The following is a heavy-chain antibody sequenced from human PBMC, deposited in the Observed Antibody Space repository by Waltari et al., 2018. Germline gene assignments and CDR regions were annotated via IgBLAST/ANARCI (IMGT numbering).Heavy chain of an antibody. CDR2: IRREPYNYAT. J-gene: IGHJ4*02. V-gene: IGHV3-73*01. Sequence: EVQVVESGGGLVQPGGSMKLSCATSGCSFSGSSIPWVRQTSGKGLEWVGRIRREPYNYATAYSASVKGRFTISRDDSKNTAFLQMNSLMTEDTAVYYCSGGEVTGTDFWGQGTLVTVSS. CDR1: GCSFSGSS. CDR3: SGGEVTGTDF. D-gene: IGHD6-19*01.